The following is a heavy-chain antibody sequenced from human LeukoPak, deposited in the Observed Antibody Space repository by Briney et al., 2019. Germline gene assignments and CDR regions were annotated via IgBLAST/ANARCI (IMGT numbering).Heavy chain of an antibody. CDR1: GFTFSSYG. CDR3: ARGGVIEHEDIVVVPAAYRYYFDY. CDR2: ISGSGGST. J-gene: IGHJ4*02. Sequence: PGGSLRLSCAASGFTFSSYGLHWVRQAPGKGLEWVSAISGSGGSTYYADSVKGRFTISRDNSKNTLYLQMNSLRAEDTAVYYCARGGVIEHEDIVVVPAAYRYYFDYWGQGTLVIVSS. D-gene: IGHD2-2*01. V-gene: IGHV3-23*01.